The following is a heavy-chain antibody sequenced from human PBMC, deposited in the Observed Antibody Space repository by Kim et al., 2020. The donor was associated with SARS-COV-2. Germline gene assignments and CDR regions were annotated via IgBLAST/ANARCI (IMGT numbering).Heavy chain of an antibody. CDR1: GFTFTNYA. Sequence: GGSLRLSCAASGFTFTNYAMSWVRQAPGKGLEWVSGISGSGGRTFYADSVRGRFTISRDNSKNTVYLQINSLRAEDTAVYFCAGGYSSGWYTSWDFQYWGQGTLVTVSS. CDR2: ISGSGGRT. D-gene: IGHD6-19*01. V-gene: IGHV3-23*01. CDR3: AGGYSSGWYTSWDFQY. J-gene: IGHJ1*01.